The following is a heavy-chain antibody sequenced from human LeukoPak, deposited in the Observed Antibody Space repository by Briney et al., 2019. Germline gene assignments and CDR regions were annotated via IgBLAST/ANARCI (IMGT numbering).Heavy chain of an antibody. D-gene: IGHD4-23*01. CDR2: MNPNSGNT. Sequence: GASVKVSCKASGYTFTSYDINWVRQATGQGLEWMGRMNPNSGNTGYAQKFQGRVTITRNTSISTAYMELSSLRSEDTAVYYCARGLIWRKTTVGGGDFYYWGQGTLVTVSS. CDR1: GYTFTSYD. J-gene: IGHJ4*02. V-gene: IGHV1-8*03. CDR3: ARGLIWRKTTVGGGDFYY.